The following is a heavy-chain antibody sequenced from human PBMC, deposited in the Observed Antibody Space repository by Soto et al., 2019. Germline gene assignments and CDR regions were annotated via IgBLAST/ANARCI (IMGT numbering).Heavy chain of an antibody. CDR2: LHSDGRTT. CDR1: GSLFRHYW. Sequence: GSLIVPCASSGSLFRHYWMHLVLHPPGQGLVWVSRLHSDGRTTSYADSVKGRFTISRDNAKNTLYLQMNSLRAEDTAVYYCARQIPIAIRGGYYYSYGMDVWGQGTTVTVSS. D-gene: IGHD2-21*01. J-gene: IGHJ6*02. CDR3: ARQIPIAIRGGYYYSYGMDV. V-gene: IGHV3-74*01.